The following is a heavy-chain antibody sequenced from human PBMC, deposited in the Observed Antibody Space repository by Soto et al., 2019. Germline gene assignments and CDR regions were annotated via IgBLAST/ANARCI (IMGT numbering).Heavy chain of an antibody. Sequence: GGSLRLSCAASGFSFSTYSTNWVRQAPGKGLEWVSYITRSGDVVYYADSVKGRFSISRDNAEGSLFLQMSTLRDEDTAVYFCARDRDYAFDYWGQGTLVTVSS. CDR2: ITRSGDVV. D-gene: IGHD4-17*01. CDR1: GFSFSTYS. CDR3: ARDRDYAFDY. V-gene: IGHV3-48*02. J-gene: IGHJ4*02.